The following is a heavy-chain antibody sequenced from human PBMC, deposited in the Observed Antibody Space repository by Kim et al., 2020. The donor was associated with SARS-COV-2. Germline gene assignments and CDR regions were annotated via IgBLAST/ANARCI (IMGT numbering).Heavy chain of an antibody. CDR1: GFTFSSYA. Sequence: GGSLRLSCAASGFTFSSYAMHWVRQAPGKGLEWVAVISYDGSNKYYADSVKGRFTISRDNSKNTLYLQMNSLRAEDTAVYYCAREDGLPNWFDPWGQGTLVTVSS. D-gene: IGHD5-12*01. CDR2: ISYDGSNK. J-gene: IGHJ5*02. CDR3: AREDGLPNWFDP. V-gene: IGHV3-30*04.